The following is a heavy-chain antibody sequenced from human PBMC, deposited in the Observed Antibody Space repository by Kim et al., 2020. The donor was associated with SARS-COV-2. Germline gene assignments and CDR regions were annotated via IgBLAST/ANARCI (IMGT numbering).Heavy chain of an antibody. Sequence: NPSLKSRVTISVDTSKNQFSLKLSSVTAADTAVYYCARHGLLGAVAGVDYWGQGTLVTVSS. D-gene: IGHD6-19*01. J-gene: IGHJ4*02. V-gene: IGHV4-39*01. CDR3: ARHGLLGAVAGVDY.